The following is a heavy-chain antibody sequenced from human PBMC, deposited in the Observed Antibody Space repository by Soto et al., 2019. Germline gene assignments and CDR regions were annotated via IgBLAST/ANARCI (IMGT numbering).Heavy chain of an antibody. D-gene: IGHD6-6*01. J-gene: IGHJ4*02. V-gene: IGHV1-2*04. Sequence: QVQLVQSGAEVKKPGASVKVSCKASGYTFTGYYMHWVRQAPGQGLEWMGWINPNSGGSNYAQKFQGWVTMTRDTSISTAYMELSRLRSDDTAVYDCARDSSSSSGDFDYWGQGTLVTVSS. CDR2: INPNSGGS. CDR1: GYTFTGYY. CDR3: ARDSSSSSGDFDY.